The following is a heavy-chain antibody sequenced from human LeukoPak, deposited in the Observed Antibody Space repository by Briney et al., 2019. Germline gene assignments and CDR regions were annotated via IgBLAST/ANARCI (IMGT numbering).Heavy chain of an antibody. J-gene: IGHJ4*02. V-gene: IGHV3-33*01. CDR3: ARGFRKGDLLSSYLDY. CDR2: IWYDGSNK. D-gene: IGHD1-26*01. CDR1: GFTFSNYG. Sequence: PGGSLRLSCAASGFTFSNYGMHWVRQAPGKGLEWVAVIWYDGSNKYYADSVKGRFTISRDNSKNTLYLQMNSLRAEDTAVYYCARGFRKGDLLSSYLDYWGQGTLVTVSS.